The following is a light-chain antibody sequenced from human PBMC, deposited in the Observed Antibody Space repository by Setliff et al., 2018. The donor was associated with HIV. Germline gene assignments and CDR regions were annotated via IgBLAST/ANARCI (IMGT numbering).Light chain of an antibody. Sequence: VLTQPPSVSGAPGQRVTISCTGSSSNIGTGYDVHWYQQLPGTAPKLLIYGNTNRPSGVPDRFSGSKSGTSASLAITGLQAEDEADYYCQSYDSSLSASVFGGGTKVTVL. J-gene: IGLJ2*01. CDR2: GNT. CDR1: SSNIGTGYD. V-gene: IGLV1-40*01. CDR3: QSYDSSLSASV.